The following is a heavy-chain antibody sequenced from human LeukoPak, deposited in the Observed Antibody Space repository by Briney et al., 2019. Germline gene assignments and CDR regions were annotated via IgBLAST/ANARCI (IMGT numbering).Heavy chain of an antibody. V-gene: IGHV3-23*01. CDR1: GFTFSGYA. CDR2: IIGSGDTT. Sequence: GGSLRLSCAASGFTFSGYAMSWVRQAPGKGLEWVSAIIGSGDTTYYAASVKGRLTISRDNSKNTLYLQMSSVRAEDTAIYYCAKAIVPAAYYYYGMDVWAKGLRSPSP. CDR3: AKAIVPAAYYYYGMDV. J-gene: IGHJ6*02. D-gene: IGHD6-13*01.